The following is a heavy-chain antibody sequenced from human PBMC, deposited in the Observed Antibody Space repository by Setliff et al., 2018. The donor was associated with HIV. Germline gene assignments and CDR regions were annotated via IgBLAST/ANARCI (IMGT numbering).Heavy chain of an antibody. CDR2: TSHSGKT. CDR1: GRPLSGHY. CDR3: VTCSSWSSRLNF. D-gene: IGHD6-19*01. Sequence: SETLSPTCAVYGRPLSGHYWSWIRQPPGQGLEWIGATSHSGKTNYNPSRKSRDTISVDTSKNQFSLKLTSVAAANTAVYCCVTCSSWSSRLNFWGPGMLVTVSS. J-gene: IGHJ4*02. V-gene: IGHV4-34*01.